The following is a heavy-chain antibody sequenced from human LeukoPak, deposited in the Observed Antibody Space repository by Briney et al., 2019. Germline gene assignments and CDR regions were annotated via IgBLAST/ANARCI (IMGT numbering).Heavy chain of an antibody. CDR2: TYYRPKWYN. CDR1: GDSVSSNSAA. J-gene: IGHJ6*03. CDR3: ARGTGRSGYNYYYYMDV. V-gene: IGHV6-1*01. Sequence: SQTLSLTCAISGDSVSSNSAAWNWIRQSPSRGLEWLGRTYYRPKWYNDYAVSVKSRITINPDTSKNQFSLQLNSVTPEDTAVYYCARGTGRSGYNYYYYMDVWGKGTTVTVSS. D-gene: IGHD3-10*01.